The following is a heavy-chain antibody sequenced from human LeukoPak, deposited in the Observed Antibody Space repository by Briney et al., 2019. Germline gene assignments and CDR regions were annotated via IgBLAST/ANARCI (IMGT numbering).Heavy chain of an antibody. D-gene: IGHD4-11*01. J-gene: IGHJ3*02. CDR2: IRYDGSNK. CDR1: GFTFSSYG. CDR3: ARVGTTVTASLDDAFDI. Sequence: PGGSLRLSCAASGFTFSSYGMHWVRQAPGKGLEWVAFIRYDGSNKYYADSVKGRFTISRDNSKNTLYLQMNSLRAEDTAVYYCARVGTTVTASLDDAFDIWGQGTMVTVSS. V-gene: IGHV3-30*02.